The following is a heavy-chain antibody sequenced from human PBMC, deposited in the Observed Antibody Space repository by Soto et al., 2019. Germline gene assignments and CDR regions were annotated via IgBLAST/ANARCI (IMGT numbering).Heavy chain of an antibody. V-gene: IGHV3-48*02. D-gene: IGHD3-16*01. Sequence: VGSLRLSCAVSGFTFSSHAMNWVRQAPGKGLEWVAYIHGTRSIIYYADSVKGRFTISRDNAKNSLYLQMDSLRDEDTALYYCARDARNADYDYWGQGT. J-gene: IGHJ4*02. CDR1: GFTFSSHA. CDR2: IHGTRSII. CDR3: ARDARNADYDY.